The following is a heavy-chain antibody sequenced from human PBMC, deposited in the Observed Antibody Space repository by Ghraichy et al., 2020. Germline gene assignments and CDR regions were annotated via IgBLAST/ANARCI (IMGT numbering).Heavy chain of an antibody. Sequence: SQTLSLTCAVYGGSFSGYYWSWIRQPPGKGLEWIGEINHSGSTNYNPSLKSRVTISVDTSKNQFSLKLSSVTAADTAVYYCARGQDIVVVVAAGDINFDYWGQGTLVTVSS. CDR3: ARGQDIVVVVAAGDINFDY. CDR2: INHSGST. J-gene: IGHJ4*02. CDR1: GGSFSGYY. D-gene: IGHD2-15*01. V-gene: IGHV4-34*01.